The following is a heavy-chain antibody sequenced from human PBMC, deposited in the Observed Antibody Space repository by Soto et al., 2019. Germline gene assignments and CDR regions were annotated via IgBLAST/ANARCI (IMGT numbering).Heavy chain of an antibody. CDR3: ARDGYNSWGPDPYFDS. CDR2: VYYTGST. V-gene: IGHV4-61*01. Sequence: PSETLSLTCTVSGGSVRSASYYWSWIRQPPGKGLEWIAYVYYTGSTNYNPSLKSRVSISVDTSKNQFSLQLRYVTAADTAVYYCARDGYNSWGPDPYFDSWGQGTLVTVSS. D-gene: IGHD5-12*01. CDR1: GGSVRSASYY. J-gene: IGHJ4*02.